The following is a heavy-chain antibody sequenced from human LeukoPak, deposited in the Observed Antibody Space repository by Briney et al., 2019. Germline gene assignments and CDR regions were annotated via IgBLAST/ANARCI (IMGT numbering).Heavy chain of an antibody. J-gene: IGHJ4*02. CDR2: IHTSGST. Sequence: SETLSLTCTVWGDSIRRYFGRWLRQPAGKGGEWIGRIHTSGSTNYNSSLKSRVTMSVDTSNNQFSLNLSSVTAAATAVYYCARDPRQEGFDNWGQGTLVTVSS. CDR3: ARDPRQEGFDN. CDR1: GDSIRRYF. V-gene: IGHV4-4*07.